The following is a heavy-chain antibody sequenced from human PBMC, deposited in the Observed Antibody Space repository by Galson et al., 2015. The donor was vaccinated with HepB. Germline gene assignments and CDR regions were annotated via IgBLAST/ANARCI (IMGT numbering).Heavy chain of an antibody. Sequence: CAISGDSVSGNSAAWNWIRQSPSRGLEWLGRTYYRSKWYNDYAVSVKSRITINPDTSKNQFSLQLNSVTPEDTAVYYCARVPKVLLWFGELLSHYGMDVWGQGTTVTVSS. V-gene: IGHV6-1*01. D-gene: IGHD3-10*01. CDR2: TYYRSKWYN. CDR3: ARVPKVLLWFGELLSHYGMDV. J-gene: IGHJ6*02. CDR1: GDSVSGNSAA.